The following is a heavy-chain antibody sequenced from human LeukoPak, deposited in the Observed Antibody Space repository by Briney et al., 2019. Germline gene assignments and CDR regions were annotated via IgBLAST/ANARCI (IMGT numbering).Heavy chain of an antibody. V-gene: IGHV3-11*01. CDR1: GFTFSDFY. J-gene: IGHJ4*02. Sequence: GGSLRLSCAASGFTFSDFYMSWIRQAPGKGLEWVSYISGNGNTIYYGDSVKGRFTVSRDNAKNSLYVQMDSLRAEDTAVYYCARFGPGYSYGSDYWGQGTLVTVSS. CDR2: ISGNGNTI. D-gene: IGHD5-18*01. CDR3: ARFGPGYSYGSDY.